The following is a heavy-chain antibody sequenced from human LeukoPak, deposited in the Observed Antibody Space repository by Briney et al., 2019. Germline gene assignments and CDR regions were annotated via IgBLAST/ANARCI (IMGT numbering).Heavy chain of an antibody. CDR1: GYTFTNYG. J-gene: IGHJ6*03. CDR3: ARWGWDYRNSYYYLDV. CDR2: ISAYNANT. Sequence: ASVKVSCKASGYTFTNYGISWVRQAPGQGLEWMGWISAYNANTNFAKKLQGRVTMTTNTSTSTAYIELRSLRSDDTAVYYCARWGWDYRNSYYYLDVWGKGTTVTISS. V-gene: IGHV1-18*01. D-gene: IGHD4-11*01.